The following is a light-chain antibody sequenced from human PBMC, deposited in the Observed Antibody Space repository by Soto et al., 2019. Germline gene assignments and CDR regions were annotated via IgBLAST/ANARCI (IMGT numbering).Light chain of an antibody. V-gene: IGKV3-20*01. CDR1: QSVSSSY. J-gene: IGKJ1*01. Sequence: EIVLTQSPGTLSLSPGERATLSCRASQSVSSSYLGWYQQKPGQAPRLLIYGASSRATGIPGRFSGSGSGTDFTLTISRLEPEDFAVSYCQQYGSSPWTFGQGTKVDIK. CDR3: QQYGSSPWT. CDR2: GAS.